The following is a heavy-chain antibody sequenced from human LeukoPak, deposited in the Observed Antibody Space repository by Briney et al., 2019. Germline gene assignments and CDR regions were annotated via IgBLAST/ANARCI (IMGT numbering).Heavy chain of an antibody. D-gene: IGHD3-22*01. Sequence: GGSLRLSCAASGFSVSSNYMSWVRQAPGKGLEWVSVIYSGGSTDYADSVKGRFTISRDNSKNTLYLQMNSLRAEDTAVYYCARGDYYDSSGLDYWRQGTLVTVS. CDR3: ARGDYYDSSGLDY. J-gene: IGHJ4*02. CDR1: GFSVSSNY. V-gene: IGHV3-53*01. CDR2: IYSGGST.